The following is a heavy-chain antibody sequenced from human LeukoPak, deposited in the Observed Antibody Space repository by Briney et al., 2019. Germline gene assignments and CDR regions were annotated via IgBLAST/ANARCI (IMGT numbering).Heavy chain of an antibody. CDR2: IIVSGGST. D-gene: IGHD6-13*01. Sequence: GGSLRLSCAASGFTFSSYGMSWVRQAPGKGLEWVSVIIVSGGSTYYADSVKGRFTISRDNAKNSLYLQMNSLRAEDTAVYYCASGRAAQLAHYWGQGTLVTVSS. CDR3: ASGRAAQLAHY. CDR1: GFTFSSYG. V-gene: IGHV3-23*01. J-gene: IGHJ4*02.